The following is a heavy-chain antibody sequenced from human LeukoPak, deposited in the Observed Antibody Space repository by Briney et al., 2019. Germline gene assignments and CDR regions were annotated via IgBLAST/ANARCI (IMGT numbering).Heavy chain of an antibody. D-gene: IGHD3-3*01. CDR1: GFTFSSHW. V-gene: IGHV3-30*09. Sequence: GGSLRLSCAASGFTFSSHWMSWVRQAPGKGLEWVAIVTHDGSFTSYADSVKGRFAITRDDSKNTLSLQMDGLRPEDTALYYCAREMRGYYPHYWGQGTLVTVSS. CDR2: VTHDGSFT. CDR3: AREMRGYYPHY. J-gene: IGHJ4*02.